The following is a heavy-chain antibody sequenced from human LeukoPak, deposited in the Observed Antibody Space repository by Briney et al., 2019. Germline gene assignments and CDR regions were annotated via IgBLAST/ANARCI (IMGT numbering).Heavy chain of an antibody. CDR2: ISAYNGNT. J-gene: IGHJ6*02. V-gene: IGHV1-18*01. CDR3: ARGVWSGYSIGGNYYYYGMDV. Sequence: GASVKVSCKASGYTFTSYGISWVRQAPGQGLEWMGWISAYNGNTNYAQKLQGRVTMTTDTSTSTAYMELRSLRSDDTAVYYCARGVWSGYSIGGNYYYYGMDVWGQGTTVTVSS. CDR1: GYTFTSYG. D-gene: IGHD3-3*01.